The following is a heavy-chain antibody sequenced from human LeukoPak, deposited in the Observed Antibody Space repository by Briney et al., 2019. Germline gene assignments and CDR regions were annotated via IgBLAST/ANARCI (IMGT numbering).Heavy chain of an antibody. V-gene: IGHV1-2*02. CDR1: GYTFTGYY. Sequence: ASVKVFCKASGYTFTGYYMQWVRQAPGQGLEWMGWINPNSGGTNYAQKFQGRVTMTRDTSISTAYMELSRLRSDDTAVYYCARSSRWIQLWLYFDYWGQGTLVTVSS. D-gene: IGHD5-18*01. J-gene: IGHJ4*02. CDR3: ARSSRWIQLWLYFDY. CDR2: INPNSGGT.